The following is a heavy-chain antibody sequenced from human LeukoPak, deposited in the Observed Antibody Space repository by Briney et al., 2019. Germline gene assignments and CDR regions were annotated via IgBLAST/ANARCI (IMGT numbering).Heavy chain of an antibody. Sequence: GGSLRLSCAPSGFNFSSYAMAWVRQAPGKGLEWVSDLSGDGGRTYYAESVKGRFTISRDNSKNTLYLQMNSLRAEDTAVYYCAKARIPSGNGYYSDWGQGTLVTVSS. CDR1: GFNFSSYA. CDR2: LSGDGGRT. J-gene: IGHJ4*02. V-gene: IGHV3-23*01. CDR3: AKARIPSGNGYYSD. D-gene: IGHD3-22*01.